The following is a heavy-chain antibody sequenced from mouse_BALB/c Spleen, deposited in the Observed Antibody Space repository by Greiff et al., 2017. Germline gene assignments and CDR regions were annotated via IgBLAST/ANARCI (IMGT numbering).Heavy chain of an antibody. V-gene: IGHV3-2*02. J-gene: IGHJ3*01. CDR2: ISYSGST. Sequence: EVQLQESGPGLVKPSQSLSLTCTVTGYSITSDYAWNWIRQFPGNKLEWMGYISYSGSTSYNPSLKSRISITRDTSKNQFFLQLNSVTTEDTATYYCARLTGPAWFAYWGQGTLVTVSA. CDR3: ARLTGPAWFAY. CDR1: GYSITSDYA. D-gene: IGHD4-1*01.